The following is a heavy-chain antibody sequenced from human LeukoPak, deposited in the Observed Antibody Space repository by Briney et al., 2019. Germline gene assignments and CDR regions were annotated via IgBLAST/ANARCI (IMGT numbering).Heavy chain of an antibody. CDR3: ARGGVWGSYRHDAFDI. D-gene: IGHD3-16*02. CDR2: IYYSGST. Sequence: SETLSLTCTVSGGSISSSSYYWGWIRQPPGKGLEWIGSIYYSGSTYYNPSLKSRVTISVDRSKNQFSLKLSSVTAADTAVYYCARGGVWGSYRHDAFDIWGQGTMVTVSS. J-gene: IGHJ3*02. CDR1: GGSISSSSYY. V-gene: IGHV4-39*07.